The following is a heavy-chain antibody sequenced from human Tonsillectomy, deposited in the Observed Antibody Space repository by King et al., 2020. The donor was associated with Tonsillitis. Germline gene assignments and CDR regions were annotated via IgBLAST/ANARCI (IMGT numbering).Heavy chain of an antibody. D-gene: IGHD2-15*01. Sequence: VQLVESGAEVKKPGASVKVSCKASGYTLSSYDISWVRQATGQGLELMGWNLNNGNTDYAPKFQGRVTMTRNISISTVYMELRGLTSKYTAVYVCARGLNDCMASPPANRYFGLDVWGRGTTVTVSS. J-gene: IGHJ6*02. CDR3: ARGLNDCMASPPANRYFGLDV. CDR1: GYTLSSYD. CDR2: NLNNGNT. V-gene: IGHV1-8*01.